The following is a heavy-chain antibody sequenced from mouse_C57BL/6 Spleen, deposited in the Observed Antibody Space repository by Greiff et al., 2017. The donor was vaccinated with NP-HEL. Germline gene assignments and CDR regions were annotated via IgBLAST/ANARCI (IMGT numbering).Heavy chain of an antibody. CDR2: INPSNGGT. Sequence: QVQLQQPGTELVKPGASVKLSCKASGYTFTSYWMHWVKQRPGQGLEWIGNINPSNGGTNYNEKFKSKATLTVDKSSSTAYMQLSSLTSEDSAVYYWARGHYYGSSYGEFDWYFDVWGTGTTVTVSS. J-gene: IGHJ1*03. V-gene: IGHV1-53*01. CDR3: ARGHYYGSSYGEFDWYFDV. D-gene: IGHD1-1*01. CDR1: GYTFTSYW.